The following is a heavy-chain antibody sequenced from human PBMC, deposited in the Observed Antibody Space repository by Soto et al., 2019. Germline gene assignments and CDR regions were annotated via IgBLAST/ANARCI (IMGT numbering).Heavy chain of an antibody. CDR2: INPNSGDT. CDR1: GYTFTGYY. J-gene: IGHJ6*02. D-gene: IGHD1-26*01. V-gene: IGHV1-2*02. CDR3: DKGGAIVAAGTRVYLYNAMDV. Sequence: QVQLVQSGTEVKRPGDSVKVSCKASGYTFTGYYVHWVRQAPGQGLEWMGWINPNSGDTYLAQRFQGRVTMNRDTSIGTAYMELRGLTSDDTAEYYCDKGGAIVAAGTRVYLYNAMDVWGQGTTVTVSS.